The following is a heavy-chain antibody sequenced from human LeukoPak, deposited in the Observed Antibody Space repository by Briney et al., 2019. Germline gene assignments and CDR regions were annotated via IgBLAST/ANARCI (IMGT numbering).Heavy chain of an antibody. V-gene: IGHV3-21*01. J-gene: IGHJ4*02. Sequence: GGSLRLSCAASGFTFSSYSMNWVRQAPGKGLEWASSISSSSSYIYYADSVKGRFTISRDNAKNSLYLQMNSLRAEDTAVYYCARGAYSSSPRFDYWGQGTLVTVSS. CDR1: GFTFSSYS. CDR3: ARGAYSSSPRFDY. CDR2: ISSSSSYI. D-gene: IGHD6-13*01.